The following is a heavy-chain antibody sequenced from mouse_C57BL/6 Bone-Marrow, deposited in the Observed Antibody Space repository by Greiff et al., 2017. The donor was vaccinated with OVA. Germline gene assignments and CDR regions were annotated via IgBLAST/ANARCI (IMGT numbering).Heavy chain of an antibody. CDR2: IRNKANGYTT. V-gene: IGHV7-3*01. CDR1: GFTFTDYY. Sequence: EVKLVESGGGLVQPGGSLSLSCAASGFTFTDYYMSWVRQPPGKALEWLGFIRNKANGYTTEYSAFVKGRFTISSDNSHSILYLPMHALRAEVSATYYCARSIEAMDYWGQGTSLPVSS. CDR3: ARSIEAMDY. J-gene: IGHJ4*01.